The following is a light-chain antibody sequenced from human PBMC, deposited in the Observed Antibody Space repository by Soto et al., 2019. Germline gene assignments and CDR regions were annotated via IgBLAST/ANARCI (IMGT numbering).Light chain of an antibody. Sequence: QSALTQPASVSGSPGQSLTMSCTGTSSDVGGYNYVSWYQHHPGKAPKLMIYDVNNRPSGVSNRVFGSKSGNTASLTISGLQAEDEADYYCSSYSSSSLYVFGTATKLTVL. CDR1: SSDVGGYNY. J-gene: IGLJ1*01. V-gene: IGLV2-14*03. CDR3: SSYSSSSLYV. CDR2: DVN.